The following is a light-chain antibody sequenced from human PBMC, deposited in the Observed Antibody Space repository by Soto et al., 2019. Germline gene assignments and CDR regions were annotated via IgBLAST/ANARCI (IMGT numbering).Light chain of an antibody. Sequence: DIPLTQSASSLSASVRDRVTITCRASQSISNYLNWYHQKPGKALNLLIYVASILQSGVPSRFSGSGPGTDFTLAISSLQPEDFATNYCKESYSAPSPFGQGTRWIS. CDR1: QSISNY. J-gene: IGKJ1*01. CDR3: KESYSAPSP. CDR2: VAS. V-gene: IGKV1-39*01.